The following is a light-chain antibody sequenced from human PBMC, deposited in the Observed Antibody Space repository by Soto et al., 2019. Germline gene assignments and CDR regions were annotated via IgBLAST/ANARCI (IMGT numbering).Light chain of an antibody. CDR3: QQSYITLLT. V-gene: IGKV1-39*01. CDR2: AAS. CDR1: QSISSY. Sequence: DIQMTQSPSSLSASVGDRVTITCRASQSISSYLNWYQQKPGKAPKLLIYAASSLQSGVPSRFSGSGSGTNFTLTISSLQPEDFATYYCQQSYITLLTFGGGTKWIS. J-gene: IGKJ4*01.